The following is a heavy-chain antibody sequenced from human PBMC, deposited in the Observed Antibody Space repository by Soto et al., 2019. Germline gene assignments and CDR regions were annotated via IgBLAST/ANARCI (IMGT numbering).Heavy chain of an antibody. D-gene: IGHD2-15*01. CDR3: ARDRPRYSALVGWFDP. Sequence: VASVKVSCKASGGTFSSYAISWVRQAPGQGLEWMGGIIPIFGTANYAQKFQGRVTITADESTSTAYMELSSLRSEDTAVYYCARDRPRYSALVGWFDPWGQGALVTVSS. CDR2: IIPIFGTA. J-gene: IGHJ5*02. CDR1: GGTFSSYA. V-gene: IGHV1-69*13.